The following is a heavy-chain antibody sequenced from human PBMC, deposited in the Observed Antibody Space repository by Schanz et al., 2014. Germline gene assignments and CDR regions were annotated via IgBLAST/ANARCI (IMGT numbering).Heavy chain of an antibody. Sequence: QVQLVQSGAEVKKPGSSVKVSCKASGGTFSSFGINWVRQAPGQGLEWMGRIIPILGIANYAQKFQGRVTMTTDTSTGTAYMELRSLRSDDTAVYYCARGRTFDYWGQGTLGTVSS. J-gene: IGHJ4*02. V-gene: IGHV1-69*04. CDR3: ARGRTFDY. CDR1: GGTFSSFG. CDR2: IIPILGIA.